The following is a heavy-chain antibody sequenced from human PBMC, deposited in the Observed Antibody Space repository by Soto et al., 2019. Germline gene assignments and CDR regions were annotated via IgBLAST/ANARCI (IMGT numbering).Heavy chain of an antibody. CDR1: GFTFSTFW. CDR3: ARDQGGGYYDSSGYTYAHRQDY. D-gene: IGHD3-22*01. J-gene: IGHJ4*02. V-gene: IGHV3-7*01. Sequence: GGSLRLSCAASGFTFSTFWMSWVRQAPGKGLEWVANIKQDGSELYYADSMKGRFTISRDNAKNSLYLQMNSLRAEDTAVYYCARDQGGGYYDSSGYTYAHRQDYWGQGTLVTVSS. CDR2: IKQDGSEL.